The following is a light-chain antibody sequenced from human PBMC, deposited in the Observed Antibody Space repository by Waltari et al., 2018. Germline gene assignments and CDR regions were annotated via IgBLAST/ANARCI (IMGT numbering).Light chain of an antibody. V-gene: IGKV1-5*03. CDR3: QQYNSYSLT. Sequence: DIQMTQSPSTLSASVGDRVTITCRARQSISSWLAWYQQKPGKAPKLLIDKASSLESGVPSRFSGSGSGTEFTLTISRLQPDDFATYSCQQYNSYSLTFGQGTKLEIK. J-gene: IGKJ2*01. CDR2: KAS. CDR1: QSISSW.